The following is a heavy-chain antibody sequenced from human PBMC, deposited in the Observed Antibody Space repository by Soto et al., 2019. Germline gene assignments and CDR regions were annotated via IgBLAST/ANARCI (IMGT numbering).Heavy chain of an antibody. D-gene: IGHD2-2*01. J-gene: IGHJ4*02. CDR1: GFTFSSYA. CDR3: AKFSVSQSQSSRSDY. V-gene: IGHV3-23*01. Sequence: GGSLRLSCAASGFTFSSYAMSWVRQAPGKGLEWVSAVGTGGTAYYADSVKGRFTISRDNSKNTLYLQMNSLRAEDTAVYYCAKFSVSQSQSSRSDYWGQGTLVTVSS. CDR2: VGTGGTA.